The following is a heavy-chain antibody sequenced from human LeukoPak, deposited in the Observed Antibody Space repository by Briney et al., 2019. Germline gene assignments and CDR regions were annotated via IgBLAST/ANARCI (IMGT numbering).Heavy chain of an antibody. J-gene: IGHJ6*04. Sequence: ASVKVSCKASGGTFSGYAISWVRQAPGQGLEWMGGIVPIFGTANYAQKFQGRVTITADESTSTAYMELSSLRSEDTAVYYCARVDVTMVRGAHYYYYYGMDVWGKGTTVTVSS. CDR2: IVPIFGTA. D-gene: IGHD3-10*01. CDR3: ARVDVTMVRGAHYYYYYGMDV. V-gene: IGHV1-69*13. CDR1: GGTFSGYA.